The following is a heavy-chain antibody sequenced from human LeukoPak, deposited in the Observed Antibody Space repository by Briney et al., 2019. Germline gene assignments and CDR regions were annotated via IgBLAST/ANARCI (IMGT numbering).Heavy chain of an antibody. V-gene: IGHV1-2*02. Sequence: ASVKVSCKASGYTFTGYYMHWVRQAPGQGLEWMGWINPNSGGTNYAQKFQGRVTMTRDTSISTAYMELSRLRSDDTAVYYCARVIPTMVRGVMPNWFDPRGQGTLVTVSS. CDR3: ARVIPTMVRGVMPNWFDP. D-gene: IGHD3-10*01. J-gene: IGHJ5*02. CDR2: INPNSGGT. CDR1: GYTFTGYY.